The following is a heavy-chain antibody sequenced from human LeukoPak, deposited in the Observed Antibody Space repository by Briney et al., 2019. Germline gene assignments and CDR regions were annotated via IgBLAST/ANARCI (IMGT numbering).Heavy chain of an antibody. V-gene: IGHV4-59*01. J-gene: IGHJ3*02. Sequence: TSSETLSLTCTVSGGSISSYYWSWIRQPPGKGLEWIGYIYYSGSTNYNPSLKSRVTISVDTSKNQFSLKLSSVTAADTAVYYCARVMGSGSAFDIWGQGTMVTVSS. CDR2: IYYSGST. CDR1: GGSISSYY. D-gene: IGHD5-12*01. CDR3: ARVMGSGSAFDI.